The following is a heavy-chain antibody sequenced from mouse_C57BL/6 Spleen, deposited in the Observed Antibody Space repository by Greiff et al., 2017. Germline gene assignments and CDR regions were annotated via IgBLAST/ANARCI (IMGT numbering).Heavy chain of an antibody. CDR1: GYSFTDYN. Sequence: VHVKQSGPELVKPGASVKISCKASGYSFTDYNMNWVKQSNGKSLEWIGVINPNYGTTSYNQKFKGKATLTVDQSSSTAYMQLNSLTSEDSAVYYCAPIYYYGSSRENYAMDYWGQGTSVTVSS. J-gene: IGHJ4*01. CDR2: INPNYGTT. V-gene: IGHV1-39*01. CDR3: APIYYYGSSRENYAMDY. D-gene: IGHD1-1*01.